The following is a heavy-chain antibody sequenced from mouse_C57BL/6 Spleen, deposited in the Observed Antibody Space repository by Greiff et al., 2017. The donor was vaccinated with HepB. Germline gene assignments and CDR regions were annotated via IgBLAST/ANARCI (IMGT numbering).Heavy chain of an antibody. CDR3: ARWYYGSSYWYFDV. CDR2: INPNYGTT. J-gene: IGHJ1*03. Sequence: VQLQQSGPELVKPGASVKISCKASGYSFTDYNMNWVKQSNGKSLEWIGVINPNYGTTSYNQKFKGKATLTVDKSSSTADMQLNSLTSEDSAVYYGARWYYGSSYWYFDVWGTGTTVTVSS. V-gene: IGHV1-39*01. D-gene: IGHD1-1*01. CDR1: GYSFTDYN.